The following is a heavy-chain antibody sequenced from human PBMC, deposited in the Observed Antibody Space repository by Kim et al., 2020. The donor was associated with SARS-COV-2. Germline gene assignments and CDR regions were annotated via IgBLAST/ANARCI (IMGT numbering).Heavy chain of an antibody. CDR3: ASDGVGALPGDVFDI. CDR2: ISYSGLDI. CDR1: GFSFSTHS. V-gene: IGHV3-48*02. D-gene: IGHD1-26*01. Sequence: GGSLRLSCAASGFSFSTHSMNWVRQAPGKGLEWLSHISYSGLDIYYADSVRGRFTISRDNAKNSLYLQMDSLRDEDTAVYYCASDGVGALPGDVFDIWGQGTVVTVSS. J-gene: IGHJ3*02.